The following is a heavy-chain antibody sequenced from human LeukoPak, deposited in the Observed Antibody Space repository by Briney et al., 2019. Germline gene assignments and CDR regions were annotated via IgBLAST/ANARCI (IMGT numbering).Heavy chain of an antibody. CDR1: GYTFTSYA. Sequence: ASVKVSCKASGYTFTSYAMHWVRQAPGQRLEWMGWSNAGNGNTKYSQEFQGRVTITRNTSISTAYMELSSLRSEDTAVYYCASHTTTNAFDIWGQGTMVTVSS. CDR2: SNAGNGNT. V-gene: IGHV1-3*02. J-gene: IGHJ3*02. D-gene: IGHD1-14*01. CDR3: ASHTTTNAFDI.